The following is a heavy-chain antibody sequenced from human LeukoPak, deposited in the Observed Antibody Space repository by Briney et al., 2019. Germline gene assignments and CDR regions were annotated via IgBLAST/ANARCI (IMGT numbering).Heavy chain of an antibody. CDR2: VNSDGSWT. D-gene: IGHD2-2*01. CDR3: VSFYETN. CDR1: GNYW. V-gene: IGHV3-74*01. Sequence: GGSLRLSCAASGNYWMHWVRQAPGKGLVWVSHVNSDGSWTSHADSVKGRFTISKDNAKNTVYLQMSNLRTEDTAVYYCVSFYETNWGRGTLVTVSS. J-gene: IGHJ4*02.